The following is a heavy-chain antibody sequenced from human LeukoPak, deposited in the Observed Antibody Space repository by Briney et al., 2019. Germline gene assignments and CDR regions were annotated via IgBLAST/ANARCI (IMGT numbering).Heavy chain of an antibody. CDR2: IKSKSDGGTT. J-gene: IGHJ4*02. Sequence: KPGGSLRLSCAASGFTFSNIWMSWVRQAPGKGLEWVGRIKSKSDGGTTDYTAPVKGRFTISRDDSKNTLYLQMNSLKTEDTAVYYCAKDHGSGSFHLDHWGQGTLVTVSS. CDR1: GFTFSNIW. CDR3: AKDHGSGSFHLDH. V-gene: IGHV3-15*01. D-gene: IGHD3-10*01.